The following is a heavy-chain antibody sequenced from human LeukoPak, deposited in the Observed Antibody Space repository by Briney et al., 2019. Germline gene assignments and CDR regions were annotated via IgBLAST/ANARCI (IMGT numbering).Heavy chain of an antibody. D-gene: IGHD2-15*01. J-gene: IGHJ4*02. CDR1: GGSITSDTNNY. Sequence: PSETLSLTCTVSGGSITSDTNNYWGWIREPPGKGLEWIGSFYYSGSTYYSPSLKSRDTISVDTSRNQFSLRLTSVTAADTAVYYCARGVSIRWWLDWGQGTLVTVSS. CDR2: FYYSGST. CDR3: ARGVSIRWWLD. V-gene: IGHV4-39*07.